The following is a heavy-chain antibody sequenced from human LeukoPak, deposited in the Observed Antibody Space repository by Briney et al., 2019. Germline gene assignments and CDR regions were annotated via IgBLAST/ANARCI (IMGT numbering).Heavy chain of an antibody. V-gene: IGHV3-11*01. CDR1: GFTFSDYY. J-gene: IGHJ3*02. D-gene: IGHD5-18*01. CDR3: AKVDTAMVLLGAFDI. CDR2: ISSSGSTI. Sequence: PGGSLRLSCAASGFTFSDYYMSWIRQAPGKGLEWVSYISSSGSTIYYADSVKGRFTISRDNAKNSLYLQMNGLRAEDTAVYYCAKVDTAMVLLGAFDIWGQGTMVTVSS.